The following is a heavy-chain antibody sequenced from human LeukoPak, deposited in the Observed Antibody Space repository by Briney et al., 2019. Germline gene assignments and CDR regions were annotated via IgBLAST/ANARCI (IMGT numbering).Heavy chain of an antibody. Sequence: PSETLSLTCTVSGGSISSYYWSWIRQPAGKGLEWIGRIYTSGSTNYNPSLKSRVTMSVDTSKNQFFLKLSSVTAADTAVYYCARSNRLGYCSGGSCYKGLDYWGQGTLVTVSS. V-gene: IGHV4-4*07. CDR1: GGSISSYY. J-gene: IGHJ4*02. CDR3: ARSNRLGYCSGGSCYKGLDY. CDR2: IYTSGST. D-gene: IGHD2-15*01.